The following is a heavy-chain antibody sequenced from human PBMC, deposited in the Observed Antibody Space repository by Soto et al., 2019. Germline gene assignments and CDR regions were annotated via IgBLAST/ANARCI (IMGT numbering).Heavy chain of an antibody. Sequence: QVQLQQWGAGLLKPSETLSLTCAVYGGSFSGYYWSWIRQPPGKGLEWIGEINHSGSTNYNPSLKSRVTISVDTSKNQFSLKLSSVTAADTAVYYCARGKGKLERVVDYWGQGTLVTVSS. J-gene: IGHJ4*02. D-gene: IGHD1-1*01. V-gene: IGHV4-34*01. CDR2: INHSGST. CDR1: GGSFSGYY. CDR3: ARGKGKLERVVDY.